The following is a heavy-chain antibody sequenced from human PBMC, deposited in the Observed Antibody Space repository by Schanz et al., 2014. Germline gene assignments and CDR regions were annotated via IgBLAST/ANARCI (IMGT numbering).Heavy chain of an antibody. V-gene: IGHV1-18*01. Sequence: QVQLVQSWAEVKGPGASVKVSCKASGYTFTSYGISWVRQAPGQGLEWMGWISPYNGNTNYAQKLQGRVTMTADTSTNTAYMELSSLTSEDTAVHYCARGRGFYDYWGQGTLVTVSS. CDR1: GYTFTSYG. CDR3: ARGRGFYDY. J-gene: IGHJ4*02. D-gene: IGHD3-10*01. CDR2: ISPYNGNT.